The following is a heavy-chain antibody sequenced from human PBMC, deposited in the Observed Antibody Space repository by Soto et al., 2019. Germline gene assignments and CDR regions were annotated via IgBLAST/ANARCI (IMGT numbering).Heavy chain of an antibody. Sequence: PGGSLRLSCAASGFTFGSYWMSWVRQAPGKGLEWVANIKVDGSEKYYVDSVKGRFTISRDNAKNSLYLQMNSLRAEDTAVYYCAREGVAFFDYWGQGTLVTVSS. CDR3: AREGVAFFDY. D-gene: IGHD2-15*01. V-gene: IGHV3-7*01. J-gene: IGHJ4*02. CDR1: GFTFGSYW. CDR2: IKVDGSEK.